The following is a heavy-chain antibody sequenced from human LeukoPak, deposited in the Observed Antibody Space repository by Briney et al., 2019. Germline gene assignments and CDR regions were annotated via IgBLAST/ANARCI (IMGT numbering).Heavy chain of an antibody. CDR1: GFTFRDSA. CDR3: ARESGFMMVGEINADNWFDP. Sequence: HPGRSLRLSCSGAGFTFRDSAFHWVRQAPGKGLEWVAVISDDGSKRFYADSVKGRSTISRDNSRDTLYLHMQTLRPEDSAVYYCARESGFMMVGEINADNWFDPWGQGTPVTVSS. V-gene: IGHV3-30*04. D-gene: IGHD3-3*01. J-gene: IGHJ5*02. CDR2: ISDDGSKR.